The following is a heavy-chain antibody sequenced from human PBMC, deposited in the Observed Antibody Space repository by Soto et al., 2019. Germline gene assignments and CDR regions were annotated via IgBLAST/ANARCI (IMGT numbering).Heavy chain of an antibody. V-gene: IGHV3-21*01. CDR3: ARHPDTAMVYYFDY. CDR2: ISSSSGYI. J-gene: IGHJ4*02. CDR1: GFTFSYYS. D-gene: IGHD5-18*01. Sequence: GGSLRLSCAASGFTFSYYSLNWVRQAPGKGLEWVSSISSSSGYIYYADSVKGRFTISRDNAKNTLYLQMNSLRVEDTAVYYCARHPDTAMVYYFDYWGLGTLVTVS.